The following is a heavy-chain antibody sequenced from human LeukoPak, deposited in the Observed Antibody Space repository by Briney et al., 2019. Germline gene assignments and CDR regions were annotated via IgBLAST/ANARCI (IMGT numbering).Heavy chain of an antibody. CDR1: GGSISSYY. CDR2: IYYSGST. J-gene: IGHJ4*02. Sequence: SETLSLTCTVSGGSISSYYWSWIRQPPGKGLEWIGHIYYSGSTNYNPSLKSRVTISVDTSKNQFSLKLSSVTAADTAVYYCARSNSYGIFDYWGQGTLVTVSS. D-gene: IGHD5-18*01. CDR3: ARSNSYGIFDY. V-gene: IGHV4-59*01.